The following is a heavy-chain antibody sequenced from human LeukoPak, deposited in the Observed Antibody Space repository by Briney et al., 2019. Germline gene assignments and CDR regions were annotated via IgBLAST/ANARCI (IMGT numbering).Heavy chain of an antibody. Sequence: PGGSLRLSCAASGFTFSSYWMHWVRQAPGKGLVWVSRINTDGSSTSYADSVKGRFTISRDNAKNTLYLQMNSLRAEDTAEYYCARDDYSNYPLDYWGQGTLVTVSS. CDR2: INTDGSST. CDR1: GFTFSSYW. D-gene: IGHD4-11*01. CDR3: ARDDYSNYPLDY. V-gene: IGHV3-74*01. J-gene: IGHJ4*02.